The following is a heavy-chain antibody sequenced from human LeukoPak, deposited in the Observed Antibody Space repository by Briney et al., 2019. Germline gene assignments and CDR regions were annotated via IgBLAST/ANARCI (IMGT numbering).Heavy chain of an antibody. CDR2: IYPGDSDT. J-gene: IGHJ3*02. CDR3: ATLTYSGSYYPPVRAFDI. D-gene: IGHD1-26*01. CDR1: GYSFTSYW. V-gene: IGHV5-51*01. Sequence: GESLKISCKGSGYSFTSYWIGWVRQMPGKGLEWMVIIYPGDSDTRYSPSFQGQVTISADKSISTAYLQWSSLKASDTAMYYCATLTYSGSYYPPVRAFDIWGQGTMVTVSS.